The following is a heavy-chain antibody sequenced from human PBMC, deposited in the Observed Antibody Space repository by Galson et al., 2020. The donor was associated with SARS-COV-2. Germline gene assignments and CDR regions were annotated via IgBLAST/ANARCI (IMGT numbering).Heavy chain of an antibody. CDR3: ARGPSVTHDAFDI. Sequence: ETSETLSLTCTVSGGSISSYYWSWIRQPPGKGLEWIGYIYYSGSTNYNPSLKSRVTISVDTSKNQFSLKLSSVTAADTAVYYCARGPSVTHDAFDIWGQGTMVTVSS. D-gene: IGHD3-10*01. CDR2: IYYSGST. CDR1: GGSISSYY. J-gene: IGHJ3*02. V-gene: IGHV4-59*01.